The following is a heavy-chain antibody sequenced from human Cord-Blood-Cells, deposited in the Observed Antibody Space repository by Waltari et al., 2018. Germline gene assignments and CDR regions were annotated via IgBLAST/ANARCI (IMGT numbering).Heavy chain of an antibody. CDR1: GYTFTSYG. CDR3: ARDNTRTTYYGSGSNYDY. Sequence: QVQLVQSGAEVKKPGASVKVPCKASGYTFTSYGISWVRQAPGQVLEWMGWNSGYKGNTNKAQKLQGRVTMTTDTSTSTAYMELRSLRSDDTAVYYCARDNTRTTYYGSGSNYDYWGQGTLVTVSS. D-gene: IGHD3-10*01. V-gene: IGHV1-18*01. CDR2: NSGYKGNT. J-gene: IGHJ4*02.